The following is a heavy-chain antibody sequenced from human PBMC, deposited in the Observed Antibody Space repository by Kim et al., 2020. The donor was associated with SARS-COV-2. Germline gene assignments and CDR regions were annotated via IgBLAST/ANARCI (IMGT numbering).Heavy chain of an antibody. CDR2: ISYDGSNK. V-gene: IGHV3-30*03. J-gene: IGHJ6*02. D-gene: IGHD5-12*01. CDR3: AGDEVEMATMDV. CDR1: GFTFSSYG. Sequence: GGSLRLSCAASGFTFSSYGMHWVRQAPGKGLEWVAVISYDGSNKYYADSVKGRFTISRDNSKNTLYLQMNSLRAEDTAVYYCAGDEVEMATMDVWGQGTTVTVSS.